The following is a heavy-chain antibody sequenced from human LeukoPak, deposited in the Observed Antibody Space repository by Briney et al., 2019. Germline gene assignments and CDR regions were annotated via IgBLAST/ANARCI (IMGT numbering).Heavy chain of an antibody. Sequence: ASVKVSCKATSRISWVRQAPGQGLEWMGWIGTYRGDTYYAQKFQGRITVTTDTSTSTVYMELRNLRSDDTAVYYCARDLWNFYDDSGYNRDFDSWGQGTLVTFSS. CDR2: IGTYRGDT. CDR1: TSR. CDR3: ARDLWNFYDDSGYNRDFDS. V-gene: IGHV1-18*01. J-gene: IGHJ5*01. D-gene: IGHD3-22*01.